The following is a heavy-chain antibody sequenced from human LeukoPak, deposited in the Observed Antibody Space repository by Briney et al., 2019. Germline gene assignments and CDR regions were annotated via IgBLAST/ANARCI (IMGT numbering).Heavy chain of an antibody. V-gene: IGHV4-39*07. CDR3: ARGWYSSPLNNWFDP. J-gene: IGHJ5*02. D-gene: IGHD6-13*01. CDR1: GGSISSSSYY. CDR2: IYYSGST. Sequence: SETLSLTCTVSGGSISSSSYYWGWIRQPPGKGLECIGSIYYSGSTYYNPSLKSRVTISVDTSKNQFSLKLSSVTAADTAVYYCARGWYSSPLNNWFDPWGQGTLVTVSS.